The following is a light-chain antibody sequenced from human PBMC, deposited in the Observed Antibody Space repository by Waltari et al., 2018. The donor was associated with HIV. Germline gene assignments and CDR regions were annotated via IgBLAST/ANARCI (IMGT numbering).Light chain of an antibody. CDR3: GTWDSSLSAVL. CDR1: SPNIGSNR. Sequence: QSVLTQPPSVSAAPGQKVTISCSGSSPNIGSNRVFWYQQLPGTAPKLLIYDTTKRPSGIPDRFSGSKSDTLATLGITGLQTGDEADYYCGTWDSSLSAVLFGGGTKLTVL. CDR2: DTT. J-gene: IGLJ2*01. V-gene: IGLV1-51*01.